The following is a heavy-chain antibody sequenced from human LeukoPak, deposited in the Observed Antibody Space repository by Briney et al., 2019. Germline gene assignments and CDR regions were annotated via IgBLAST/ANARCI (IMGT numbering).Heavy chain of an antibody. Sequence: ASVKVSCKASGYTFTSYDINWVRQATGQGLEWMGWMNPNSGNTGYAQKFQGRVTMTRNTSISTAYMELSSLRSEDTAVYYCARAPRWLGHHYYYMDVWGKGTTVTVSS. J-gene: IGHJ6*03. CDR2: MNPNSGNT. CDR3: ARAPRWLGHHYYYMDV. V-gene: IGHV1-8*01. D-gene: IGHD6-19*01. CDR1: GYTFTSYD.